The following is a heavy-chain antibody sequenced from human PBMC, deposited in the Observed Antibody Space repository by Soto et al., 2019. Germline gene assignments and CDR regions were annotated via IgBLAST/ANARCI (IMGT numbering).Heavy chain of an antibody. J-gene: IGHJ6*03. CDR1: GGSFSGYY. Sequence: SETLSLTCAGYGGSFSGYYWSWIRQPPGKGLEWIGEINHSGSTNYNPSLKSRVTISVDTSKNQFSLKLSSVTAADTAVYYCASGWLRFGYYYYYMDVWGKGTTVTVSS. CDR2: INHSGST. CDR3: ASGWLRFGYYYYYMDV. V-gene: IGHV4-34*01. D-gene: IGHD5-12*01.